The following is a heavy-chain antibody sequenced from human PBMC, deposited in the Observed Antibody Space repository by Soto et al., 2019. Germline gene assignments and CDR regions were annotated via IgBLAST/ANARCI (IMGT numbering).Heavy chain of an antibody. J-gene: IGHJ6*01. D-gene: IGHD3-3*01. CDR2: ISYDGSNK. V-gene: IGHV3-30*18. Sequence: GESLRLSCAASGFTFSSYGMHWVRQAPGKGLEWVAVISYDGSNKYYADSVKGRFTISRDNSKNTLYLQMNSLRGEDTAVYYCAKDXNDFWSGAYYYYYGMDVWGQGTTVTVSS. CDR1: GFTFSSYG. CDR3: AKDXNDFWSGAYYYYYGMDV.